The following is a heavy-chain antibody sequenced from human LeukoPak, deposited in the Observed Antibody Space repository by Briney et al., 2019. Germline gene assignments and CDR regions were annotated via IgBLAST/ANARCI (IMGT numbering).Heavy chain of an antibody. D-gene: IGHD3-10*01. CDR1: GFTVSSNY. J-gene: IGHJ4*02. V-gene: IGHV3-15*01. CDR2: IKSKTDGGTT. Sequence: PGGSLRLSCAASGFTVSSNYMSWVRQAPGKGLEWVGRIKSKTDGGTTDYAAPVKGRFTISRDDSKNTLYLQMNSLKTEDTAVYYCTFRPYGDDYWGQGTLVTVSS. CDR3: TFRPYGDDY.